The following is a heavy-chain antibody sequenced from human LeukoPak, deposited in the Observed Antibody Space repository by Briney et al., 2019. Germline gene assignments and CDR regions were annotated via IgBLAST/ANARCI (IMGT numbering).Heavy chain of an antibody. V-gene: IGHV3-7*01. J-gene: IGHJ6*03. CDR3: AARYSSSWYVPYCYMDV. CDR1: GFTFSSYW. Sequence: GGSLRLSCAASGFTFSSYWMSWVRQAPGKGLEWVANIKQDGSEKYYVDSVKGRFTISRDNAKNSLYLQMNSLRAEDTAVYYCAARYSSSWYVPYCYMDVWGKGTTVTVSS. CDR2: IKQDGSEK. D-gene: IGHD6-13*01.